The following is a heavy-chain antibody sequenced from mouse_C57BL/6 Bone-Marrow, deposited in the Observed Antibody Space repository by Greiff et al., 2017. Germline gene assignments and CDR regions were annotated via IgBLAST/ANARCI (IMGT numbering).Heavy chain of an antibody. V-gene: IGHV1-26*01. J-gene: IGHJ4*01. CDR3: ARGGLTMDY. Sequence: EVKLQQSGPELVKPGASVKISCKASGYTFTDYYMNWVKQSHGKSLEWIGDINPNNGGTSYNQKFKGKATLTVDKSSSTAYMELRSLTSEDSAVYYCARGGLTMDYWGQGTSVTVSS. D-gene: IGHD3-1*01. CDR1: GYTFTDYY. CDR2: INPNNGGT.